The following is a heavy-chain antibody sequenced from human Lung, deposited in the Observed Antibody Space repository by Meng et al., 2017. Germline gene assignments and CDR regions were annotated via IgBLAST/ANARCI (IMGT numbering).Heavy chain of an antibody. Sequence: QWQLQQWGPGLLKPSAALSLTCVVAGGAFSDSYWSWIRQPPGKGLEWIGEINHSGSTNYNPSLESRATRSVDTSQNNLSLKLSSVTAADSAVYYCARGPTTMAHDFDYWGQGTLVTVSS. CDR2: INHSGST. CDR3: ARGPTTMAHDFDY. V-gene: IGHV4-34*01. D-gene: IGHD4-11*01. J-gene: IGHJ4*02. CDR1: GGAFSDSY.